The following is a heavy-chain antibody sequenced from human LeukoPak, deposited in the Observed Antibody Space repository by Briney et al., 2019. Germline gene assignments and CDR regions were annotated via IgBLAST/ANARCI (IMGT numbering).Heavy chain of an antibody. J-gene: IGHJ4*02. D-gene: IGHD1-26*01. V-gene: IGHV3-74*01. CDR1: GFTFSGYW. Sequence: GGSLRLSCAASGFTFSGYWMHWVRQTPGKGLEWVSRINTDGSSTIYADSVKGRFTISRDNAKNTLYLQMNSLRVEDTAVYYCVVGATRWGWGYFDNWGQGILVTVSS. CDR2: INTDGSST. CDR3: VVGATRWGWGYFDN.